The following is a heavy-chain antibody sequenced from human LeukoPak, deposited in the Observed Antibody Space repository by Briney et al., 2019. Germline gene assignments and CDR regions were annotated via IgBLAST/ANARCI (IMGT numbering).Heavy chain of an antibody. J-gene: IGHJ3*02. CDR2: ISSSGSTI. Sequence: GGSLRLSCAASGFTFSSYEMNWVRHAPGKGLEWVSYISSSGSTIYYADSVKGRFTISRDNAKNSLYLQMNSRRAEDTAVYYCARECCSSTSCYTPCDAFDIWGQGTMVTVSS. CDR3: ARECCSSTSCYTPCDAFDI. V-gene: IGHV3-48*03. D-gene: IGHD2-2*02. CDR1: GFTFSSYE.